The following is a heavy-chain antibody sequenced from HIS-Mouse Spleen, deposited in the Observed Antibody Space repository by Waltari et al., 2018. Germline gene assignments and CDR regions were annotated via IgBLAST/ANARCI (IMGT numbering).Heavy chain of an antibody. CDR3: ARDFHDFWSGYYGGDKKHDAFDI. CDR2: IYTSGST. D-gene: IGHD3-3*01. CDR1: GGSISSYY. Sequence: QVQLQESGPGLVKPSETLSLTCTVSGGSISSYYWSWIRQPAGKGLEWIRRIYTSGSTNYHPSLKSRVTMSVETSKNQFSLKLSSVTAADTAVYYCARDFHDFWSGYYGGDKKHDAFDIWGQGTMVTVSS. V-gene: IGHV4-4*07. J-gene: IGHJ3*02.